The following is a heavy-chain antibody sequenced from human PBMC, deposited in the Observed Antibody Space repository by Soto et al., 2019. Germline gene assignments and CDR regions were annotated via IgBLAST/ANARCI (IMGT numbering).Heavy chain of an antibody. D-gene: IGHD6-6*01. V-gene: IGHV1-69*01. J-gene: IGHJ6*02. Sequence: QVQLVQSGAEVKKPGSSVKVSCKASGGTFSSYAISWVRQAPGQGLEWMGGIIPIFGTANYAQKFQGRVTITADVSTSTAYMELSSLRSEDTAVYYCARDVSYSSIEARPLGYYYYYGMDVWGQGTTVTVSS. CDR3: ARDVSYSSIEARPLGYYYYYGMDV. CDR2: IIPIFGTA. CDR1: GGTFSSYA.